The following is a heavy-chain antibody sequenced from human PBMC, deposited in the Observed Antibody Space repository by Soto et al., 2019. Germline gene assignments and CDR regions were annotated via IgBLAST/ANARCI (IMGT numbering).Heavy chain of an antibody. CDR1: GGSISSSSYY. D-gene: IGHD2-8*01. CDR2: IYYSGST. CDR3: ARVAGGGYCTNGVCHSHTYYYYGMDV. Sequence: KPSETLSLTCTVSGGSISSSSYYWGWIRQPPGKGLEWIGSIYYSGSTYYNPSLKSRVTISVDTSKNQFSLKLSSVTAADTAVYYCARVAGGGYCTNGVCHSHTYYYYGMDVWGQGTTVTVSS. V-gene: IGHV4-39*01. J-gene: IGHJ6*02.